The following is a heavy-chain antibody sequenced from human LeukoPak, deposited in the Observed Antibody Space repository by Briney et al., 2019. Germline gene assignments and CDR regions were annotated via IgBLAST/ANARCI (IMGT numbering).Heavy chain of an antibody. Sequence: ASVKVSCKASGYTFTSYDINWVRQATGQGLEWMGWINPNSGGTNYAQKFQGRVTMTRDTSISTAYMELSRLRSDDTAVYYCARSGYSGYDLVSSWGQGTLVTVSS. J-gene: IGHJ5*02. CDR1: GYTFTSYD. V-gene: IGHV1-2*02. D-gene: IGHD5-12*01. CDR3: ARSGYSGYDLVSS. CDR2: INPNSGGT.